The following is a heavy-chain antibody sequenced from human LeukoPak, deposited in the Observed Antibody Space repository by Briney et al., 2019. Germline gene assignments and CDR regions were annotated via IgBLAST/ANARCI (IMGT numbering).Heavy chain of an antibody. CDR1: GYSFTSYG. CDR2: IIPIFGTA. D-gene: IGHD2-21*01. V-gene: IGHV1-69*13. CDR3: ARGVLVGRGFSRPYYFDY. Sequence: SVKVSCKASGYSFTSYGISWVRQAPGQGLEWMGGIIPIFGTANYAQKFQGRVTITADESTSTAYMELSSLRSEDTAVYYCARGVLVGRGFSRPYYFDYWGQGTLVTVSS. J-gene: IGHJ4*02.